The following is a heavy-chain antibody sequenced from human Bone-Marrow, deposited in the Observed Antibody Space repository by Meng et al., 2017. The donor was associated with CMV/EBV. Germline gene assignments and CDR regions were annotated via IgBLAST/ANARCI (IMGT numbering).Heavy chain of an antibody. V-gene: IGHV3-74*01. CDR1: GFTFTSYI. J-gene: IGHJ4*02. CDR2: IFTEDYSA. D-gene: IGHD7-27*01. CDR3: LRDRPHWE. Sequence: GESLKISCATSGFTFTSYIIHWVRQAPGKGLGWVSLIFTEDYSAAYADSVRGRFTISRDNAKNTVYLQMNSLRVEDTAVYYCLRDRPHWERGQGTLVTVAS.